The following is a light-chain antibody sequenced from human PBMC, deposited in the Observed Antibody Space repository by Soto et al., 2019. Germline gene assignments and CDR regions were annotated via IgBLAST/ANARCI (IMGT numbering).Light chain of an antibody. Sequence: QSALTQPPSASGSPGQSVTISCSGTSSDVGGYNYVSWYQQHPGKAPKLMISEVSKRPSGVPDRFSGSKSGNTASLTVSGLQAEDEADYYCSSYSGSSHLVFGGGTKVTV. CDR3: SSYSGSSHLV. CDR2: EVS. CDR1: SSDVGGYNY. V-gene: IGLV2-8*01. J-gene: IGLJ2*01.